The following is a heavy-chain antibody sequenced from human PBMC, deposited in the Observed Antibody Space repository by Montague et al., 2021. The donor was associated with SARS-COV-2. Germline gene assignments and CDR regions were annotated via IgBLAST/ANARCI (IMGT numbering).Heavy chain of an antibody. J-gene: IGHJ6*02. CDR2: IYYSGST. V-gene: IGHV4-39*07. CDR1: GGSISSSSYY. Sequence: SETLSLTCTVSGGSISSSSYYWGWVRQPPGKGLEWIGRIYYSGSTYYNPSLKSRVTISVDTSKNQFSLKLSSVTAADTAVYYCAGDLAGYYGSGSYGGMDDWGQGTTVTVSS. CDR3: AGDLAGYYGSGSYGGMDD. D-gene: IGHD3-10*01.